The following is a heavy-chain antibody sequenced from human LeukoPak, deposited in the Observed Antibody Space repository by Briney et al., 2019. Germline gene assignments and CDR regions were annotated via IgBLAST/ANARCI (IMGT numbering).Heavy chain of an antibody. CDR1: GFSFSTYW. J-gene: IGHJ4*02. CDR3: ARVGRTPPFN. CDR2: INPDGSST. V-gene: IGHV3-74*01. Sequence: LGGSLRLSCAASGFSFSTYWMHWVRQAPGKGLVWVSQINPDGSSTDYADSVKGRFTSSRDNAKNTVYLQMNSLRAEDTAVYYCARVGRTPPFNWGQGTLVTVSS.